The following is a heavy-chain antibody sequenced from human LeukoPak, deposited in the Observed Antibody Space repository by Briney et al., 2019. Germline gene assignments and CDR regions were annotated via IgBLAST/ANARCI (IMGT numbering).Heavy chain of an antibody. J-gene: IGHJ4*02. CDR3: ARGDGIAAFY. CDR1: GGSISSGSYY. D-gene: IGHD6-13*01. Sequence: PSQTLSLTCTVSGGSISSGSYYWSWIRQPAGKGLEWMGRIYASGSTKYSPSLKSRVTISVDTSKNQFSLKLSSVTAADTAVYYCARGDGIAAFYWGQGTLVTVSS. CDR2: IYASGST. V-gene: IGHV4-61*02.